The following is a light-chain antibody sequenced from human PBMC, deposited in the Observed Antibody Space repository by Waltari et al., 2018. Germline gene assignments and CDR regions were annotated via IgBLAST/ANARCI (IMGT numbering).Light chain of an antibody. CDR3: QQYDISPLT. V-gene: IGKV3-20*01. CDR1: QTVRPTY. Sequence: EIVLTQSPGTLSLSPGERATLSCRASQTVRPTYLAWYQQKPGQAPTLRIYGASSRATGIPDRFSASGSGTDFSLTISSLEPEDFAGYYCQQYDISPLTFGGGTKVEIK. J-gene: IGKJ4*01. CDR2: GAS.